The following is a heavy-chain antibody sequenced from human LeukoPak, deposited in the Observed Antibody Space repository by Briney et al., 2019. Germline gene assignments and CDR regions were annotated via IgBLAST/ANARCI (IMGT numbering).Heavy chain of an antibody. CDR2: IYYSGSA. J-gene: IGHJ4*02. CDR1: GGSISSYY. CDR3: ARHLLPTFYVMGSYFDY. D-gene: IGHD1-26*01. Sequence: SETLSLTCTVSGGSISSYYWSWIRQPPGKGLEWIGYIYYSGSASYNPSLKSRVSIVLDTSKNQFSLKLSSVTAADTAVYYCARHLLPTFYVMGSYFDYWGQGTLVTVSS. V-gene: IGHV4-59*08.